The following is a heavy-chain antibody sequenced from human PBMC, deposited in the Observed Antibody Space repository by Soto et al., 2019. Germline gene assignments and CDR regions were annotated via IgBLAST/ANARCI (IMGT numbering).Heavy chain of an antibody. D-gene: IGHD2-2*01. J-gene: IGHJ4*02. CDR3: ASDIVVVPAANFDY. CDR2: ISYDGSNK. Sequence: QVQLVESGGGVVQPGRSLRLSYAASGFTFSSYAMHWVRQAPGKGLEWVAVISYDGSNKYYADSVKGRFTISRDNSKNTLYLQMNSLRAEDTAVYYCASDIVVVPAANFDYWGQGTLVTVSS. V-gene: IGHV3-30-3*01. CDR1: GFTFSSYA.